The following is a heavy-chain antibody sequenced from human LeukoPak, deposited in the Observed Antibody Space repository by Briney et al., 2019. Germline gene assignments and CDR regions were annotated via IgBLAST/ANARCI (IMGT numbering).Heavy chain of an antibody. Sequence: GGSLRLSCAASGFTLSTYAMSWVRQTPGKGLEWVAATSSSDAGTYHADSVRGRFTISRDNSKNTLYLQMTSLRAEDAAVYFCAKAPVTSCRGAYCYPFDSWGQGTLVTVSS. CDR1: GFTLSTYA. D-gene: IGHD2-21*01. V-gene: IGHV3-23*01. CDR2: TSSSDAGT. J-gene: IGHJ4*02. CDR3: AKAPVTSCRGAYCYPFDS.